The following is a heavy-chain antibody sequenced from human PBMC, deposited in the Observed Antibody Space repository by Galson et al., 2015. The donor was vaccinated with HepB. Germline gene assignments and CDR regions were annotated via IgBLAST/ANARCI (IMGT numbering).Heavy chain of an antibody. CDR3: ARDGWFDP. CDR1: GYSISSGYY. V-gene: IGHV4-38-2*02. CDR2: IYHSGST. Sequence: ETLSLTCTVSGYSISSGYYWGWIRQPPGKGLEWIGSIYHSGSTYYNPSLKSRVTISVDTSKNQFSLKLSSVTAADTAVYYCARDGWFDPWGQGTLVTVSS. J-gene: IGHJ5*02.